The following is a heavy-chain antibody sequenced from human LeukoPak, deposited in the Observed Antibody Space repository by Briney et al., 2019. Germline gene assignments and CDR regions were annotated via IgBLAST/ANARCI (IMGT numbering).Heavy chain of an antibody. CDR1: GDSFSTYY. Sequence: SETLSLTCAVSGDSFSTYYWSWIRQPPGKGLEWVGFIYYTGSTNYNPSLKSRVTISVDTSKNHFSLKVFSVTAADTAVYYCARGSYSSGYYYEIDSWGQGTLVTVSS. CDR2: IYYTGST. D-gene: IGHD3-22*01. V-gene: IGHV4-59*01. J-gene: IGHJ4*02. CDR3: ARGSYSSGYYYEIDS.